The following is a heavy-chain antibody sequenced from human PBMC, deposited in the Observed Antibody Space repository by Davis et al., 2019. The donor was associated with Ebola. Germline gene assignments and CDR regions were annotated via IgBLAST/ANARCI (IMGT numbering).Heavy chain of an antibody. D-gene: IGHD1-14*01. CDR3: AGGTIPLYGMDV. CDR2: IYSGGST. CDR1: RFTFSSYA. J-gene: IGHJ6*04. Sequence: GESLKISCAASRFTFSSYAMSWVRQAPGKGLEWVAVIYSGGSTYYADSVKGRFTISRDNSKNTLYVQMDSLRVEDTAVYYCAGGTIPLYGMDVWGKGTTVTVSS. V-gene: IGHV3-53*01.